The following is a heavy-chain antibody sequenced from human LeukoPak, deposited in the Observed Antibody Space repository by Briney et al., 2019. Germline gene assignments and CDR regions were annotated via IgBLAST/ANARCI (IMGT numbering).Heavy chain of an antibody. CDR3: ARDNGGGGYSYGSNFDY. J-gene: IGHJ4*02. D-gene: IGHD5-18*01. CDR2: INPNSGGT. V-gene: IGHV1-2*02. CDR1: GYTFTGYY. Sequence: ASVKVSCKASGYTFTGYYMHWVRQAPGQGLEWMGWINPNSGGTNYAQKLQGRVTMTTDTSTSTAYMDLRSLRSDDTATYYCARDNGGGGYSYGSNFDYWGQGTLVTVSS.